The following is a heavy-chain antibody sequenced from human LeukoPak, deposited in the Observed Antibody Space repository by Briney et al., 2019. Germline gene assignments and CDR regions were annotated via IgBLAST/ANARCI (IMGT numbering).Heavy chain of an antibody. V-gene: IGHV4-39*01. CDR2: IYYSGST. CDR1: GGSISSSSYY. CDR3: ARLSTLVYSGVDY. Sequence: PSETLSLTCTVSGGSISSSSYYWGWIRQPPGKGLEWIGSIYYSGSTYYNPSLKSRVTISVDTSKNQFSLKLSSVTAADTAVYYCARLSTLVYSGVDYWGQGTLVTVSS. D-gene: IGHD5-12*01. J-gene: IGHJ4*02.